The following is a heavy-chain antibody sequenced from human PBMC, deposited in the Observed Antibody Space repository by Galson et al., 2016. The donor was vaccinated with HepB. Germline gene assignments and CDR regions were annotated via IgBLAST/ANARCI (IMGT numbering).Heavy chain of an antibody. J-gene: IGHJ6*03. CDR3: ARRPRRHDFGDYGVVYYNHYMDV. CDR2: FSADNVNT. D-gene: IGHD4-17*01. V-gene: IGHV1-18*04. CDR1: GDTFMNDG. Sequence: SVKVSCKASGDTFMNDGVTRVRQAPGQGLEWMGWFSADNVNTNYAKKFQARVTTTIGTSTNTAYMERRSLRSDDPAVYYCARRPRRHDFGDYGVVYYNHYMDVWGKGTTVTVSS.